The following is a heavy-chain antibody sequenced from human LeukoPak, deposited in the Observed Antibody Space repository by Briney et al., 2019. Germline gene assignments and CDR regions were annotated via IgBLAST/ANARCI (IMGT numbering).Heavy chain of an antibody. Sequence: GGSLRLSCAASGFTFSTYSMNWVRQAPGKGLEWVSSISSSTTYIYYADSVKGRFTISRDNAKNSLYLQVHSLRAEDTAVYYCAKERVGVTAIWDFDYWGQGTLVTVSS. CDR3: AKERVGVTAIWDFDY. V-gene: IGHV3-21*04. J-gene: IGHJ4*02. D-gene: IGHD2-21*02. CDR1: GFTFSTYS. CDR2: ISSSTTYI.